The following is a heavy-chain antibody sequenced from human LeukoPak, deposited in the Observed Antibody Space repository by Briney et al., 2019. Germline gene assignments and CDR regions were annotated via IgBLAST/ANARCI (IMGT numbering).Heavy chain of an antibody. J-gene: IGHJ5*02. V-gene: IGHV5-51*01. D-gene: IGHD6-6*01. CDR2: IYPGDSDT. Sequence: GESLKISCKGSGYSFTSHWIGWVRQMPGKGLEWMRIIYPGDSDTRYSPSFQGQVTISADKPISTAYLQWSSLKASDTAMYYCARRGIAARDNWFDPWGQGTLVTVSS. CDR1: GYSFTSHW. CDR3: ARRGIAARDNWFDP.